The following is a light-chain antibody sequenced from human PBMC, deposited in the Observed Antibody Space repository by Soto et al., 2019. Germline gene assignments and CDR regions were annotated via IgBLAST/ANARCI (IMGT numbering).Light chain of an antibody. CDR2: ATS. CDR1: QSITKS. J-gene: IGKJ4*01. V-gene: IGKV3-11*01. CDR3: QQRSYWPPSLT. Sequence: EIVLTQSPATLSSSPGERATLSCRASQSITKSLAWYQQKPGQAPRLLIFATSHRATDIPTRFSGSGSDTDFTLSISSLEPEAFAVYYCQQRSYWPPSLTFGGGTKVEIK.